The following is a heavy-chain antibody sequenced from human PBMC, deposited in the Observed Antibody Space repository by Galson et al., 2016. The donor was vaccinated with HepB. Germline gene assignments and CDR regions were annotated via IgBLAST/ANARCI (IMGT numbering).Heavy chain of an antibody. J-gene: IGHJ6*02. CDR3: TTRKGYDYAPYYFYYGMDV. V-gene: IGHV3-15*01. D-gene: IGHD5-12*01. CDR2: IKSKTDGGTT. Sequence: SLRLSCAASGFTFSSYWLSWVRQAPGKGLEWVGRIKSKTDGGTTDYAAPVKGRFTISRDDSKNTLYLQMNSLKTEDTAVYYCTTRKGYDYAPYYFYYGMDVWGQGTTVTVSS. CDR1: GFTFSSYW.